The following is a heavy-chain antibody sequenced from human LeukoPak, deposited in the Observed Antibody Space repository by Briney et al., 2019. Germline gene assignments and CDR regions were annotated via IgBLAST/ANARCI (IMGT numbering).Heavy chain of an antibody. D-gene: IGHD4-23*01. CDR1: GYTFTDYY. J-gene: IGHJ6*02. Sequence: GASVKVSCRASGYTFTDYYMHWVRQAPGQGREWMGWLNPNTLVTKYAQHFQGRVSITWDPSISTGYMDLHSLTSDDTAIYYCARKDGGRDGMDVWGQGTTVTVSS. CDR2: LNPNTLVT. V-gene: IGHV1-2*02. CDR3: ARKDGGRDGMDV.